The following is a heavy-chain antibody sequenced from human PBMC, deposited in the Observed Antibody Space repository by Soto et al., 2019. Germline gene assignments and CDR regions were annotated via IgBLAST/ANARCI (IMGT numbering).Heavy chain of an antibody. CDR2: ISGSGGST. V-gene: IGHV3-23*01. Sequence: PGGSLRLSCAASGFTFSSYAMSWVRQAPGKGLEWVSAISGSGGSTYYADSVKGRFTISRDNSKNTLYLQMNSLRAEDTAVYYCAKGNSGYDLSSYYFDYWGQGTLVTVSS. J-gene: IGHJ4*02. D-gene: IGHD5-12*01. CDR3: AKGNSGYDLSSYYFDY. CDR1: GFTFSSYA.